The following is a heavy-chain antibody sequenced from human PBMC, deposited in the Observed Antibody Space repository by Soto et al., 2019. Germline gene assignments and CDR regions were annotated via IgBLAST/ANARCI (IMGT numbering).Heavy chain of an antibody. CDR2: IYYSGST. D-gene: IGHD2-15*01. Sequence: PAETLSLTCTVSGGSISRSYWSWIRQPPGKGLEWIGYIYYSGSTNYNPSLKSRVTISVDTFKNQFSLKLSSVIAADTAVYYCARHGSCSGGSCYASFDYWGQGALVTVSS. CDR1: GGSISRSY. V-gene: IGHV4-59*08. J-gene: IGHJ4*02. CDR3: ARHGSCSGGSCYASFDY.